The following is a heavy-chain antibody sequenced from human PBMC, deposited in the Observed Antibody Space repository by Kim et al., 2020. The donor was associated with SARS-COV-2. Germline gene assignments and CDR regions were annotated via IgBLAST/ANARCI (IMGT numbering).Heavy chain of an antibody. D-gene: IGHD6-13*01. CDR2: IRHSGGT. V-gene: IGHV4-34*01. J-gene: IGHJ1*01. Sequence: SETLSLTCAVHSGSFSGYYWNWIRQSPGKGLEWIGEIRHSGGTNYNPSLKSRVTMSLDTSKNQFSLRLSSVTAADTAVYYCVSFVPENIAAGGPIPHAEYLQHWRQGTLVTVSS. CDR1: SGSFSGYY. CDR3: VSFVPENIAAGGPIPHAEYLQH.